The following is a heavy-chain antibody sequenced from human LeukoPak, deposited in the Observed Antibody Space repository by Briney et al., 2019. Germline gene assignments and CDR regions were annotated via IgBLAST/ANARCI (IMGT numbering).Heavy chain of an antibody. V-gene: IGHV4-59*08. Sequence: SETLSLTCTVSGGSISSYYWSWIRQPPGKGLEWIGYIYYSGGTNYNPSLKSRVTISVDTSKNQFSLKLSSVTAADTAVYFCARGPYSYDSSGAFDIWGQGTMVTVSS. CDR1: GGSISSYY. J-gene: IGHJ3*02. CDR2: IYYSGGT. D-gene: IGHD3-22*01. CDR3: ARGPYSYDSSGAFDI.